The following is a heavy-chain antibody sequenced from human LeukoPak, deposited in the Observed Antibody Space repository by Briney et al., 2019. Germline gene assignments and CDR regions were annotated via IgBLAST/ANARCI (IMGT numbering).Heavy chain of an antibody. CDR2: IYYGGST. Sequence: SQALSLTCTVSGGSISSGGYYCSWISQHPGKGLEWIWYIYYGGSTYYNPSLKSRVTLSVDTSKKQCSLKLSAVTAADTAVYYCARVNSYYYYMDVWGKGTTVTVPS. CDR1: GGSISSGGYY. CDR3: ARVNSYYYYMDV. J-gene: IGHJ6*03. V-gene: IGHV4-31*03.